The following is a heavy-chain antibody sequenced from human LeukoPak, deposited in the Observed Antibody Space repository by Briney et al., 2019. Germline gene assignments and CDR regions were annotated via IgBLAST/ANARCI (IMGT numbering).Heavy chain of an antibody. CDR1: GFTFSNYG. D-gene: IGHD5-24*01. CDR2: ISYDGSNK. V-gene: IGHV3-30*03. CDR3: ARGGRWLQTPSRRWFDP. Sequence: GGSLRLSCAASGFTFSNYGMHWVRQAPGKGLEWVAVISYDGSNKYYADSVKGRFTISRDNSKNTLYLEMNSLRAEDTAVYYCARGGRWLQTPSRRWFDPWGQGTLVTVSS. J-gene: IGHJ5*02.